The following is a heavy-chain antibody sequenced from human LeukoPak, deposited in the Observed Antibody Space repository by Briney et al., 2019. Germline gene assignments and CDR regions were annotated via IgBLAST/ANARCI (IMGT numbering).Heavy chain of an antibody. V-gene: IGHV3-23*01. D-gene: IGHD1-1*01. Sequence: GGSLRLSCAASGCTFNNYAMTWVRQAPGKGLQWVSTINGGDNGDNTYYADSVKGRFTVSRDNSKNTVYLQMNSLRVEDTAVYYCARDGIQLPDTLDYWGLGTLVTVSS. J-gene: IGHJ4*02. CDR3: ARDGIQLPDTLDY. CDR1: GCTFNNYA. CDR2: INGGDNGDNT.